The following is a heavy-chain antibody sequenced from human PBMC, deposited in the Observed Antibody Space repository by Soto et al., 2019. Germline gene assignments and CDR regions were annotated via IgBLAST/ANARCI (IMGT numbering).Heavy chain of an antibody. V-gene: IGHV4-59*01. CDR3: ARVGRNFDAVDI. J-gene: IGHJ3*02. D-gene: IGHD3-10*01. CDR2: IYYSGST. Sequence: QVQLQESGPGLVKPSETLSLTCTVSGGSISRYDWSWIRQPPWKGLEWIGYIYYSGSTNYNPSLKIRVTISVDTTKNQFSLKLSSVTAADTAVYYCARVGRNFDAVDIGGQGTIVTVSS. CDR1: GGSISRYD.